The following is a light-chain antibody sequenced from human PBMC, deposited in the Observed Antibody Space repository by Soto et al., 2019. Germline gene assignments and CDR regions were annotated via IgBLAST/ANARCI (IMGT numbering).Light chain of an antibody. CDR1: NIGSKS. CDR2: DDS. CDR3: QVWDDNSDHHV. J-gene: IGLJ1*01. Sequence: SYELTQISSESVAPGQTARISCGGNNIGSKSVHWYQQKPGQAPVVVVYDDSDRPSGIPERFSGSNSGNTATLTISRVEAGDEADYYYQVWDDNSDHHVFGTGTKVTVL. V-gene: IGLV3-21*02.